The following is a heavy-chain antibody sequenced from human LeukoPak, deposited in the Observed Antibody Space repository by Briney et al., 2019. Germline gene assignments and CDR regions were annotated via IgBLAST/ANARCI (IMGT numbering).Heavy chain of an antibody. J-gene: IGHJ6*03. CDR2: IYHSGST. D-gene: IGHD3-10*01. CDR1: GYSISSGYY. Sequence: SETLSLTCTVSGYSISSGYYWGWIRQPPGKGLEWIGSIYHSGSTYYNPSLKSRVTISVDTSKNQFSLKLSSVTAADTAVYYCAGHYGSGRLNYMDVWGKGTTVTISS. CDR3: AGHYGSGRLNYMDV. V-gene: IGHV4-38-2*02.